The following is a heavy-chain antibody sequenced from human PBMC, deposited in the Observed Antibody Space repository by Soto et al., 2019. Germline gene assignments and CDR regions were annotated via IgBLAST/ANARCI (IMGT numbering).Heavy chain of an antibody. CDR2: IYFIGST. CDR3: GRTYYYYYYMDV. CDR1: GGSISSSSYY. Sequence: PSETLSLTCTVSGGSISSSSYYWGWIRQPPGKGLEWIVIIYFIGSTYYTPSLKSRVTISVDTSKNRFSLKLSSLTAADTAVYYCGRTYYYYYYMDVWGKGTTVTVSS. V-gene: IGHV4-39*01. J-gene: IGHJ6*03.